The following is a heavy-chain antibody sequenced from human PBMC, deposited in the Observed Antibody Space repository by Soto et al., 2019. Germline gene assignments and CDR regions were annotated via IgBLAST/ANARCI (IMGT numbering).Heavy chain of an antibody. Sequence: GGSLRLSCAASGFTFSSYAMSWVRQAPGKGLEWVSAISGSGGSTYYADSVKGRFTISRDNSKNTLYLQMNSLRAEDTAVYYCAFHYDSSGYFSLGYSWGDYYYYGMDVWGQGTTVTVSS. V-gene: IGHV3-23*01. CDR1: GFTFSSYA. J-gene: IGHJ6*02. CDR2: ISGSGGST. CDR3: AFHYDSSGYFSLGYSWGDYYYYGMDV. D-gene: IGHD3-22*01.